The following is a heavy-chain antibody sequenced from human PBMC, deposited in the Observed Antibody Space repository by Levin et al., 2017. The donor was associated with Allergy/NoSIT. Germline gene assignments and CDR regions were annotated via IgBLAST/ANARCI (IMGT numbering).Heavy chain of an antibody. CDR1: GFTFSSYW. CDR2: INSDGSST. V-gene: IGHV3-74*01. Sequence: LSLTCAASGFTFSSYWMYWVRQAPGKGLVWVSRINSDGSSTTYADSVKGRFTISRDNAKNTLYLQMNSLRAEDTAVYYCARDGSYYVSGSYGMDVWGQGTTVTVSS. CDR3: ARDGSYYVSGSYGMDV. D-gene: IGHD3-10*01. J-gene: IGHJ6*02.